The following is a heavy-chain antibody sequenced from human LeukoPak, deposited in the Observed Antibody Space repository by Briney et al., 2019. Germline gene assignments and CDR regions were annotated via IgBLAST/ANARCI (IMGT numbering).Heavy chain of an antibody. CDR1: GGSISSSSYY. V-gene: IGHV4-39*07. J-gene: IGHJ6*02. CDR2: IYYSGST. D-gene: IGHD3-10*01. Sequence: SETLSLTCTVSGGSISSSSYYWGWIRQPPGKGLEWIGSIYYSGSTYYNPSLKSRVTISVDTSKDQFSLKLSSVTAADTAVYYCARVKGSGYYGMDVWGQGTTVTVSS. CDR3: ARVKGSGYYGMDV.